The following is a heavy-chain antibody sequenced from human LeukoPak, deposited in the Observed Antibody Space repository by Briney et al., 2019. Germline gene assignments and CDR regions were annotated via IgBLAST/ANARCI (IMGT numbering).Heavy chain of an antibody. V-gene: IGHV4-61*02. J-gene: IGHJ4*02. CDR2: IYTSGST. Sequence: PSETLSLTCTVSGGSINSVSYYWSWIRQPAGKGLEWIGRIYTSGSTNYNPSLKSRVTISVDTSKNQFSLKLTSVTAADTAVYYCARADFWSGYFDYWGQGTLVTASS. CDR3: ARADFWSGYFDY. D-gene: IGHD3-3*01. CDR1: GGSINSVSYY.